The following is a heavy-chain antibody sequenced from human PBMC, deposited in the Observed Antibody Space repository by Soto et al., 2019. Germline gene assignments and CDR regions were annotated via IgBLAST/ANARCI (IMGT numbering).Heavy chain of an antibody. CDR3: ARDGGGYNFYYFDY. CDR1: GGSISSYY. V-gene: IGHV4-59*01. Sequence: PSETLSLTCTVSGGSISSYYWSWIRQPPGKGLEWIGYIYYSGSTNYNPSLKSRVTISVDTSTSTAYMELRSLRSDDTAVYYCARDGGGYNFYYFDYWGQGTLVTVSS. J-gene: IGHJ4*02. D-gene: IGHD5-12*01. CDR2: IYYSGST.